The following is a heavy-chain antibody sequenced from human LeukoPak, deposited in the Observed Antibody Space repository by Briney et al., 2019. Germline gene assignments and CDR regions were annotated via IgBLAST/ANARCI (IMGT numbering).Heavy chain of an antibody. CDR1: GFSLTTTGVA. V-gene: IGHV2-5*02. Sequence: SGPTLVNSTQTLTLTCSFSGFSLTTTGVAVGWIRQPPGKALEWLALIFWDDDKKYSPSLKSRVTITKDTSNNQVVLIITNMDPVDTATYHCVHRQTGSTSFDYWGQGTLVIVSS. D-gene: IGHD1-1*01. CDR2: IFWDDDK. CDR3: VHRQTGSTSFDY. J-gene: IGHJ4*02.